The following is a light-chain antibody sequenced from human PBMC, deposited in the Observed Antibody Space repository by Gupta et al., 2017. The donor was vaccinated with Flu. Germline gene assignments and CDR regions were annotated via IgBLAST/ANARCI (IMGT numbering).Light chain of an antibody. J-gene: IGLJ2*01. CDR2: EVS. Sequence: QTALTQPPSASGSPGQSVTISSTGTSSHVGGYNYVSWYQQHPGKAPKLMIYEVSKRPSGVPDSFSGSKSGNTASLTVSGLQAEDEADYYCSSYAGSNNFVVFGGGTKLTVL. V-gene: IGLV2-8*01. CDR3: SSYAGSNNFVV. CDR1: SSHVGGYNY.